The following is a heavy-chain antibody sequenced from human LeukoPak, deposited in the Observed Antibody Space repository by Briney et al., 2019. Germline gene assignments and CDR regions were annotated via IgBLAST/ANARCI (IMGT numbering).Heavy chain of an antibody. D-gene: IGHD6-19*01. CDR2: IYSGGST. Sequence: GGSLRLSCAASGFTVSSNYMSWVRQAPGKGLEWVSVIYSGGSTYYADSVKGRFTISRDNSKNTLYLQMNSLRAEDTAVYYCARDNPIAVAGLGFDPWGQGTLVTVSS. V-gene: IGHV3-66*01. CDR1: GFTVSSNY. CDR3: ARDNPIAVAGLGFDP. J-gene: IGHJ5*02.